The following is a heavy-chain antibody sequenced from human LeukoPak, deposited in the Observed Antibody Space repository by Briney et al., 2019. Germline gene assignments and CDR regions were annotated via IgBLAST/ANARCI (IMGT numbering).Heavy chain of an antibody. V-gene: IGHV1-46*01. Sequence: GASVKVSFKASGYTFTSYYMHWVRQAPGQGVEWMGIINPSGGSTSYAQKFQGRVTMTRDMSTSTVYMELSSLRSEDTAVYYCARDLWELGGWFDPWGQGTLVTVSS. D-gene: IGHD1-26*01. CDR2: INPSGGST. J-gene: IGHJ5*02. CDR3: ARDLWELGGWFDP. CDR1: GYTFTSYY.